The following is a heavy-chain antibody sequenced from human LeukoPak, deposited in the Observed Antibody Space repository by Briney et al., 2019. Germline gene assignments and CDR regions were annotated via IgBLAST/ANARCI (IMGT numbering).Heavy chain of an antibody. CDR1: GFSVSSNY. Sequence: PGGSLRLSCAASGFSVSSNYINWVRQAPGKGLEYVSVISSNGGTTYYADSVKGRFTISRDNSKNTLYLQMSSLRAEDTALYYCVRDGRGCSSTSCYGDYWGQGTLVTVSS. CDR2: ISSNGGTT. J-gene: IGHJ4*02. CDR3: VRDGRGCSSTSCYGDY. V-gene: IGHV3-64D*09. D-gene: IGHD2-2*01.